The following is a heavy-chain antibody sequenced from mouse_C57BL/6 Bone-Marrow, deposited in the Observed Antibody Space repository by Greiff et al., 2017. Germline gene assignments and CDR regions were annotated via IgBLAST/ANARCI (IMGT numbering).Heavy chain of an antibody. J-gene: IGHJ3*01. V-gene: IGHV1-19*01. CDR3: ARNLLLLRRAWFAY. D-gene: IGHD2-2*01. Sequence: EVQLQQSGPVLVKPGASVKMSCKASGYTFTDYYMNWVKQSHGKSLEWIGVINPYNGGTSYNQKFKGKATLTVDKSSSTAYMELNSLTSEDSAVYYCARNLLLLRRAWFAYWGQGTLVTVSA. CDR1: GYTFTDYY. CDR2: INPYNGGT.